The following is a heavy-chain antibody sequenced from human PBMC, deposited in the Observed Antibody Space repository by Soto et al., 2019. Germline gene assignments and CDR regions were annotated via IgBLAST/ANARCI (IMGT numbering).Heavy chain of an antibody. V-gene: IGHV3-11*05. CDR3: AKGGSSWYYGIDY. D-gene: IGHD6-13*01. CDR1: GFTFSDYY. Sequence: GGSLRLSCAASGFTFSDYYMSWIRQAPGKGLEWVSDISSSSSCTNYADSVKGRFTISRDNAKNTLYLQMNSLRAEDTAVYYCAKGGSSWYYGIDYWGQGTLVTVSS. CDR2: ISSSSSCT. J-gene: IGHJ4*02.